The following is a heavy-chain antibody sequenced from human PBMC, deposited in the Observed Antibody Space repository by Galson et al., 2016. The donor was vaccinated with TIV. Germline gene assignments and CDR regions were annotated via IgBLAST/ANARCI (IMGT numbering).Heavy chain of an antibody. V-gene: IGHV3-53*01. CDR1: GFSVSSNY. Sequence: SLRLSCAASGFSVSSNYMTWVRQAPGKGPECVSVIYSGGNTYYADSVKGRFTITRDNSKSSLYLQMNSLRAEDTAVYYCASTVTGTRYYGMDGWGQWTMVTVSS. CDR3: ASTVTGTRYYGMDG. J-gene: IGHJ6*02. D-gene: IGHD1-20*01. CDR2: IYSGGNT.